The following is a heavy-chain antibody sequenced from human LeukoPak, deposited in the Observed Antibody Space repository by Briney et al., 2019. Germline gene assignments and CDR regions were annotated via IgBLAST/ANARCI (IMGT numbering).Heavy chain of an antibody. J-gene: IGHJ4*02. V-gene: IGHV3-23*01. D-gene: IGHD1-26*01. CDR1: GFTFSNYA. Sequence: GGPLRLSCAASGFTFSNYAMNWVRQAPGKGLEWVSTIGNGGSRTYYADSVKGRFTISRDNSKNTLYLQISSLRAEDTAVYYCAKSGGSSGSYGDFDYWGQGTLVTVSS. CDR2: IGNGGSRT. CDR3: AKSGGSSGSYGDFDY.